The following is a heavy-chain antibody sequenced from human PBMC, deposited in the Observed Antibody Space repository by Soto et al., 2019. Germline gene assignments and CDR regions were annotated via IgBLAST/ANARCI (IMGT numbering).Heavy chain of an antibody. CDR1: GGSFSRYH. CDR3: ARGYGEEWPTSDF. J-gene: IGHJ4*02. Sequence: QVQLQQWGAGLLKPSETLSLTCTVYGGSFSRYHWNWIRQAPGKGLEWIGEIHHDGGTNYSPSLEGRVIISVDTSKNEFSLKLSSVTPADTAVYYCARGYGEEWPTSDFWGQGTLVTVSS. CDR2: IHHDGGT. D-gene: IGHD3-10*01. V-gene: IGHV4-34*01.